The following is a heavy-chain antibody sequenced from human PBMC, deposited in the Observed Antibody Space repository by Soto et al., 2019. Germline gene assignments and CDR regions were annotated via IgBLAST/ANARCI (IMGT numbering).Heavy chain of an antibody. D-gene: IGHD6-6*01. Sequence: GGSLRLSCAASGFTFSNAWMSWVRQAPGKGLEWVGRIKSKTDGGTTDYAAPVKGRFTISRDDSINTLSLQMNSLKNEDTAVYYCTTEGDEYSSSSPHYYYYMDVWGKGTTVTVSS. V-gene: IGHV3-15*01. J-gene: IGHJ6*03. CDR1: GFTFSNAW. CDR3: TTEGDEYSSSSPHYYYYMDV. CDR2: IKSKTDGGTT.